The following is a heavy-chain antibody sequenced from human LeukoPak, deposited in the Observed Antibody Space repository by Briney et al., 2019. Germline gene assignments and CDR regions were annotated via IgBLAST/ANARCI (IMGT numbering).Heavy chain of an antibody. J-gene: IGHJ4*02. CDR1: GFTFSSYS. D-gene: IGHD3-22*01. V-gene: IGHV3-21*01. Sequence: GGSLRLSCAASGFTFSSYSMNWVRQAPGKGLEWVSSISSSSSYIYYADSVKGRFTISRDNAKNSLYLQMNSLRADDTAVYYCASNRLSGYDPSSFDYWGQGTLVTVSS. CDR2: ISSSSSYI. CDR3: ASNRLSGYDPSSFDY.